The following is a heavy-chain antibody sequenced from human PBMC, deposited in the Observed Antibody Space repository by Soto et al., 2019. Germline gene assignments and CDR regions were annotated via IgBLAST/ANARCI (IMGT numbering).Heavy chain of an antibody. D-gene: IGHD4-17*01. CDR3: AHKSLGDYVVWAFDI. CDR2: VYWDDEK. V-gene: IGHV2-5*02. Sequence: QITLKESGPTLVKPTQTLTLTCTFSGFSLTKTGVGMGWLRQPPGKALEWLALVYWDDEKRYSPSLKSRLIIATDTSKNQVVLTLNHMDPVDTATYYCAHKSLGDYVVWAFDIWGQGTLVTVSS. CDR1: GFSLTKTGVG. J-gene: IGHJ3*02.